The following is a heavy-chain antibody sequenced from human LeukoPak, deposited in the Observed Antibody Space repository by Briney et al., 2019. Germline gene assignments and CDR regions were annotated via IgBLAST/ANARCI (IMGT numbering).Heavy chain of an antibody. CDR2: IIPIFGTA. J-gene: IGHJ4*02. Sequence: SVKVSCKASGYTFSNNDINWVRQATGQGLEWMGGIIPIFGTANYAQKFQGRVTITADESTSTAYMELSSLRSEDTAVYYCASGLASYWGQGTLVTVPS. V-gene: IGHV1-69*13. CDR1: GYTFSNND. CDR3: ASGLASY.